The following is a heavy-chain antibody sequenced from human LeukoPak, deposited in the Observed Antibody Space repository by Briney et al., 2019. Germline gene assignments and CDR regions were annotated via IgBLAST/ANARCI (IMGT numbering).Heavy chain of an antibody. J-gene: IGHJ4*02. Sequence: PGGSLRLSCAASGFTFSSYWMSWVRQAPGKGLEWVANIKQDGSEKYYVDSVKGRFTISRDNAKNSLYLQMNSLRAEDTAVYYCARGNTGYSSGWYYFDYWGQGTLVTVSS. D-gene: IGHD6-19*01. CDR3: ARGNTGYSSGWYYFDY. V-gene: IGHV3-7*01. CDR2: IKQDGSEK. CDR1: GFTFSSYW.